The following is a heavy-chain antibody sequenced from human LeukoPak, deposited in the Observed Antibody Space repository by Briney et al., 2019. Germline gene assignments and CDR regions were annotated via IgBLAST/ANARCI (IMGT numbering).Heavy chain of an antibody. V-gene: IGHV1-2*02. CDR1: GYTFTGYY. CDR2: INPNSGGT. J-gene: IGHJ3*02. D-gene: IGHD1-1*01. CDR3: ASTTGTTQSDAFDI. Sequence: ASVKVSCKASGYTFTGYYMHWVRQAPGQGLEWMGWINPNSGGTNYAQKFQGRVTMTRDTSISTAYMELSRLRSDDTAVYYCASTTGTTQSDAFDIWGQETMVTVSS.